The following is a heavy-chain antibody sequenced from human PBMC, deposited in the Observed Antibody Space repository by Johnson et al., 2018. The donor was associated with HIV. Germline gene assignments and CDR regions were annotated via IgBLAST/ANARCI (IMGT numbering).Heavy chain of an antibody. CDR2: VWYDGSNK. J-gene: IGHJ3*02. D-gene: IGHD6-13*01. CDR3: AKDRAIYSSRAVVAFDI. V-gene: IGHV3-33*06. Sequence: WVRQATGKGLEWVAGVWYDGSNKYYADSVKGRFTIFRDNSKNTLYMQMKSLRVEDTAVYYGAKDRAIYSSRAVVAFDIWGQGTMVTVSS.